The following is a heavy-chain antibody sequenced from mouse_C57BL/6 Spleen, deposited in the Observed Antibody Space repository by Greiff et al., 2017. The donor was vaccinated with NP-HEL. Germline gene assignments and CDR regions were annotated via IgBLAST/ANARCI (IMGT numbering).Heavy chain of an antibody. V-gene: IGHV1-19*01. Sequence: EVKLQQSGPVLVKPGASVKMSCKASGYTFTDYYMNWVKQSHGKSLEWIGVINPYNGGTSYNQKFKGKATLTVDKSSSTAYMELNSLTSEDSAVYYCARKDGYWYFDVWGTGTTVTVSS. J-gene: IGHJ1*03. CDR2: INPYNGGT. CDR3: ARKDGYWYFDV. CDR1: GYTFTDYY. D-gene: IGHD1-1*01.